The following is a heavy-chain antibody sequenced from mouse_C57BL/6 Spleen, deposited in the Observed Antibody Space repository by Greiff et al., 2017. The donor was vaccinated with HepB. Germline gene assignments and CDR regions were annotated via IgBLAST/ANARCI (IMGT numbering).Heavy chain of an antibody. Sequence: EVQLVESGPELVKPGASVKMSCKASGYTFTDYNMHWVKQSHGKSLEWIGYINPNNGGTSYNQKFKGKATLTVNKSSSTAYMELRSLTSEDSAVYYCARSYYGSSYDYWGQGTTLTVAS. J-gene: IGHJ2*01. CDR1: GYTFTDYN. CDR3: ARSYYGSSYDY. V-gene: IGHV1-22*01. D-gene: IGHD1-1*01. CDR2: INPNNGGT.